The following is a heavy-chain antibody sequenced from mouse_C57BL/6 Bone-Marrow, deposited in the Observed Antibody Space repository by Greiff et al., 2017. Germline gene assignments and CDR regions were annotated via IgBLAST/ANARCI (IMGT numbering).Heavy chain of an antibody. CDR2: IDPSDSYT. Sequence: VQLKQPGAELVRPGTSVKLSCKASGYTFTSYWMHWVKQRPGQGLEWIGVIDPSDSYTNYNQKFKGKATLTVDTSSSTAYMQLSSLTSEDSAVYYCAAYGNFAYWGQGTLVTVSA. D-gene: IGHD2-1*01. J-gene: IGHJ3*01. CDR1: GYTFTSYW. V-gene: IGHV1-59*01. CDR3: AAYGNFAY.